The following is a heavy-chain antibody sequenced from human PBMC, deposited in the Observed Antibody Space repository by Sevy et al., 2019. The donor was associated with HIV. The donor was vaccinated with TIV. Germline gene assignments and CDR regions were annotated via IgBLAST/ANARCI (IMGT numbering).Heavy chain of an antibody. CDR2: ISGTDGRT. CDR3: GKVLGWSGYYPGVGDFDY. CDR1: GFTFSSYA. D-gene: IGHD3-3*01. Sequence: GSLRLSCAASGFTFSSYAMSWVRQAPGKGLEWVSGISGTDGRTYNADSVKGRFSISRDNSKNTLYLQMNSLRAEDTAIDYCGKVLGWSGYYPGVGDFDYWGQGTLVTVSS. J-gene: IGHJ4*02. V-gene: IGHV3-23*01.